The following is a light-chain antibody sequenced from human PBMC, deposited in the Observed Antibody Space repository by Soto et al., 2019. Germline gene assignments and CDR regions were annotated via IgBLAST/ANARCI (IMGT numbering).Light chain of an antibody. V-gene: IGKV1-33*01. CDR2: DAS. CDR1: QDISNY. CDR3: QQYDNLLALT. Sequence: DIQMTQSPPSLSASVGDRVTITCQASQDISNYLNWYQQKPGKAPKLLIYDASNLETGVPSRSSGSGSGTDFTFTISSLQPEDIATYYCQQYDNLLALTFGGGTKVEIK. J-gene: IGKJ4*01.